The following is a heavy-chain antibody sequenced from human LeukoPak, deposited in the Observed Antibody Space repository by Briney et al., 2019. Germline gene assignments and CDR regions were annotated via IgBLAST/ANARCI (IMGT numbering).Heavy chain of an antibody. CDR1: GGSFSGYY. CDR3: ARGRRYSSSPLGY. V-gene: IGHV4-34*01. J-gene: IGHJ4*02. D-gene: IGHD6-6*01. Sequence: SETLSLTCAVYGGSFSGYYWSWIRQPPGKGLEWIGEINHSGSTNYNPSLKSRVTISVDTSKNQFSLKLSSVTAADTAVYYCARGRRYSSSPLGYWGQGTLVTVSS. CDR2: INHSGST.